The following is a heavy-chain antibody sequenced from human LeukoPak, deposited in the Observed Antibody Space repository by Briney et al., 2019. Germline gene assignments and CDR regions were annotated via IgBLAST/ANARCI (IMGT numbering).Heavy chain of an antibody. V-gene: IGHV3-23*01. J-gene: IGHJ4*02. CDR1: GFTFSSYA. CDR3: AKDWLRVTMVRGVNFNDY. Sequence: PGETLRLSCAASGFTFSSYAMSWIRQAPGKGLEWISAINGSGGSNYYADPMNGRFTIFRDNSNNSLYLQRYSMTAEDAAVYYSAKDWLRVTMVRGVNFNDYCGQGTLVTVSS. CDR2: INGSGGSN. D-gene: IGHD3-10*01.